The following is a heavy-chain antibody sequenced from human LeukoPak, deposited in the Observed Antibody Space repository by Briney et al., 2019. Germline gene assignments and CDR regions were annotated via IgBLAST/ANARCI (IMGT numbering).Heavy chain of an antibody. D-gene: IGHD6-19*01. CDR2: IKQDGSEK. CDR1: GFTFSSYW. CDR3: ARVASSGRILYYYYYYGMDV. Sequence: GSLLLSCAASGFTFSSYWMSWVRPAPGKGLEWVANIKQDGSEKYYVDSVKGRFTISRNNAKNSLYLQMNSLRAEDTAVYYCARVASSGRILYYYYYYGMDVWGQGTTVTVS. V-gene: IGHV3-7*01. J-gene: IGHJ6*02.